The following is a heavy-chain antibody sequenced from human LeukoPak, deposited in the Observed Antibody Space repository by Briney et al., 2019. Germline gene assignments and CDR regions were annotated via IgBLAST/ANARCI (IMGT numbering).Heavy chain of an antibody. D-gene: IGHD2-2*01. CDR2: INPNSGGT. V-gene: IGHV1-2*02. CDR1: GYTFTGYY. CDR3: ASNRGYCSSTSCPQYDAFDI. Sequence: ASVKVSCKASGYTFTGYYMHWVRQAPGQGLEWMGWINPNSGGTNYAQKFQGRVTMTRDTSISTAYMELSRLRSDDTAVYYCASNRGYCSSTSCPQYDAFDIWGQGTMVTVSS. J-gene: IGHJ3*02.